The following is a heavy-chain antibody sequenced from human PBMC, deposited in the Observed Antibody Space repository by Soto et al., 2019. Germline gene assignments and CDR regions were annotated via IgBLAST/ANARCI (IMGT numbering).Heavy chain of an antibody. J-gene: IGHJ4*02. CDR2: IYYSGST. CDR3: AREMRDSSGIDY. D-gene: IGHD6-25*01. V-gene: IGHV4-31*03. Sequence: PSETLSLTCTVSGGSISSGGYYWSWIRQHPGKGLEWIGYIYYSGSTYYNPSLKSRVTISVDTSKNQFSLKLSSVTAADTAVYYCAREMRDSSGIDYWGQGTLVTVSS. CDR1: GGSISSGGYY.